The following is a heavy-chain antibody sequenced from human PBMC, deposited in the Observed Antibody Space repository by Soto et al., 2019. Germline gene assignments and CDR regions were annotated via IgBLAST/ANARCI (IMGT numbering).Heavy chain of an antibody. CDR1: GGSINSYY. V-gene: IGHV4-59*01. CDR3: ARHRVDYDSSGYYYYDYGMDV. D-gene: IGHD3-22*01. CDR2: IYSSGST. Sequence: SETLSLTCTVSGGSINSYYWSWIRQPPGKGLEWIGHIYSSGSTNYNPSLKTRVTMSLDTSKNQFSLKLNSVSAADTAVYYCARHRVDYDSSGYYYYDYGMDVWGQGTTVT. J-gene: IGHJ6*02.